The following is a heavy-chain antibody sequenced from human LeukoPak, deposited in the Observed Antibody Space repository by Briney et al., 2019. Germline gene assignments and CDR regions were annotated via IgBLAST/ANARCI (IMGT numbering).Heavy chain of an antibody. V-gene: IGHV1-2*04. CDR1: GYTFTGYY. J-gene: IGHJ4*02. Sequence: ASVKVSCKASGYTFTGYYMHWVRQAPGQGLEWMGWINPNSGGTNYAQKFQGWVTMTRDTSISTAYMELSRLRSDDTAVYYCARGGLLRLVELSPQPNDYWGQGTLVTVSS. CDR2: INPNSGGT. CDR3: ARGGLLRLVELSPQPNDY. D-gene: IGHD3-16*02.